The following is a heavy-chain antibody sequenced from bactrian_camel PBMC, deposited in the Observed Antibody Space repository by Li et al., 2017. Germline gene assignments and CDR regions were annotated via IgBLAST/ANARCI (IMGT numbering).Heavy chain of an antibody. CDR1: GFTFSTYW. CDR3: VSTSFRY. J-gene: IGHJ6*01. V-gene: IGHV3S1*01. CDR2: IDGGGGGT. Sequence: QVQLVESGGGLVQPGGSLRLSCAASGFTFSTYWMYWVRQAPGKGLEWVSTIDGGGGGTYYVDSVKGRFTISRDNAKSTVYLQMNSLKPEDTAVYYCVSTSFRYWGQGTQVTVS. D-gene: IGHD7*01.